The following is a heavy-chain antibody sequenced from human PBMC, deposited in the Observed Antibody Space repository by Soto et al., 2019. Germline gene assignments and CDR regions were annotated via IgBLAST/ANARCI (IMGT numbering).Heavy chain of an antibody. CDR2: IYYSGST. J-gene: IGHJ6*02. CDR3: ARVLTGYYYYYYGMDV. CDR1: GGSISSYY. Sequence: PSETLSLTCTVSGGSISSYYWSWIRQPPGKGLEWIGYIYYSGSTNYNPSLKSRVTISVDTSKNQFSLKLSSVTAADTAVYYCARVLTGYYYYYYGMDVWGQGTTVTVSS. D-gene: IGHD3-9*01. V-gene: IGHV4-59*01.